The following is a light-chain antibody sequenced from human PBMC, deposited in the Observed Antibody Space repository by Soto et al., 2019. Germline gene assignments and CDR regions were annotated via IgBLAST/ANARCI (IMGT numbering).Light chain of an antibody. CDR3: AAWDDSLSWV. V-gene: IGLV1-44*01. CDR2: SNN. CDR1: SSNIGSNT. J-gene: IGLJ3*02. Sequence: QSVLTQPPSASGTPGQRVTISCSGSSSNIGSNTVNWYQQLPGTAPKHLIFSNNQRPSGVPDRSSGSKSGTSASLAISGLQPEDEADYYCAAWDDSLSWVFGGGTKLTVL.